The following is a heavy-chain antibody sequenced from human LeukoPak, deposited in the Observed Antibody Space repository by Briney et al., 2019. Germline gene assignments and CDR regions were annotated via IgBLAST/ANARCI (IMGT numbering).Heavy chain of an antibody. J-gene: IGHJ4*02. D-gene: IGHD3-10*01. Sequence: SETLSLTCTVSDGSINRYYWSWIRQPPGKGLEWIGYIYYSGSTNYNPSLKSRVTISVDTSKNQFSLKLGSVTAADTAVYYCARRGRYWGQGTLVTVSS. CDR1: DGSINRYY. CDR3: ARRGRY. V-gene: IGHV4-59*12. CDR2: IYYSGST.